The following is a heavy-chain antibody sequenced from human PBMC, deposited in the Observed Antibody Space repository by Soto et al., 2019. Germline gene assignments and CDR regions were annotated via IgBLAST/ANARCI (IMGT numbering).Heavy chain of an antibody. Sequence: QVYLVQSGAEVRRPGASVKVSCTAFGYILTGYSLHWVRQAPGQGLEWMGWIDPNSGATTSAERFHGRVSMTRDTSISAAYLELSSLRSDDPAVYYCARGYGSSPNMELRFGMDVWGQGTTISVSS. CDR3: ARGYGSSPNMELRFGMDV. J-gene: IGHJ6*02. V-gene: IGHV1-2*02. CDR1: GYILTGYS. CDR2: IDPNSGAT. D-gene: IGHD5-18*01.